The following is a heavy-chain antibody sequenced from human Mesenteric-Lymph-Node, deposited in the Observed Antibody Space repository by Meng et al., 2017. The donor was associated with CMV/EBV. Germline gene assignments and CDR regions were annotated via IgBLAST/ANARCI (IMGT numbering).Heavy chain of an antibody. CDR2: ITSASYT. V-gene: IGHV3-21*01. CDR1: GFIFGSYS. D-gene: IGHD3-3*01. CDR3: ATELRYLEWFSYKDY. Sequence: GESLKISCVGSGFIFGSYSMNWVRQAPGKGLEWVSAITSASYTYYADSLKGRFTISRDNAKNSVYLQMDSLRAEDTAVYYCATELRYLEWFSYKDYWGQGTLVTVSS. J-gene: IGHJ4*02.